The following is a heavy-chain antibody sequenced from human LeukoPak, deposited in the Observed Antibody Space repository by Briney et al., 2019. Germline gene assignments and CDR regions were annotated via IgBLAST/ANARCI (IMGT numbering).Heavy chain of an antibody. D-gene: IGHD3-10*01. CDR2: IYYSGST. CDR3: ARSPRGYYGSGSLYYFDY. J-gene: IGHJ4*02. V-gene: IGHV4-59*01. CDR1: GGSISSYY. Sequence: SETLSLTCTVSGGSISSYYWSWIRQPPGKGLEWIGYIYYSGSTNYNPSLKSRVTISVDTSKNQFSLKLSSVTAADTAVYYCARSPRGYYGSGSLYYFDYWGQGTLVTVSS.